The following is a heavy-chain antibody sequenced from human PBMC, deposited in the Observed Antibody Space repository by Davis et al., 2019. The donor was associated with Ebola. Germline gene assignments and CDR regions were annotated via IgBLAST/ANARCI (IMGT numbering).Heavy chain of an antibody. CDR3: AGGKDSSGWYGDDAFDF. Sequence: MPSETLSLTCTVSGGSISSYYWSWIRQPPGKGLEWIGYIYYRGGTNYNPSLKSRVTISVDTSKNQFSLKLSSVTAADTAVYYCAGGKDSSGWYGDDAFDFWGQGTMVTVSS. CDR2: IYYRGGT. CDR1: GGSISSYY. V-gene: IGHV4-59*08. D-gene: IGHD6-19*01. J-gene: IGHJ3*01.